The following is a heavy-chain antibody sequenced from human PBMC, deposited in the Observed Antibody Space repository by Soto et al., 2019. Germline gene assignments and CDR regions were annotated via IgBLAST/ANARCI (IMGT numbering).Heavy chain of an antibody. V-gene: IGHV3-23*01. CDR1: GFTFSSYA. CDR2: ISGSGGST. Sequence: EVQLLESGGGLVQPGGSLRLSCAASGFTFSSYAMSWVRQAPGKGLEWVSAISGSGGSTYYADSVKGRFTISIDNSKNTLYLQMNSLRAEDKAVYYCATHPDDFWSGYPTDAFDIWGQGTMVTVSS. J-gene: IGHJ3*02. CDR3: ATHPDDFWSGYPTDAFDI. D-gene: IGHD3-3*01.